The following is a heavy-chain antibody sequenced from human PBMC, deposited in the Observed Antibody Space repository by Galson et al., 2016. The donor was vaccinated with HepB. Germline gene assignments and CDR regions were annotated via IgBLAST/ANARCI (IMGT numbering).Heavy chain of an antibody. J-gene: IGHJ3*02. CDR3: ARDHGSAWYGGALDI. V-gene: IGHV3-53*01. CDR1: GFTVSSYY. CDR2: IYTDGNP. D-gene: IGHD6-19*01. Sequence: GFTVSSYYMTWVRQAPGKGLEWVSVIYTDGNPYYADSVKGRFTMSRDNSQNTVYLHMNSLRVEDTAVYYCARDHGSAWYGGALDIWGQGTMVTVSS.